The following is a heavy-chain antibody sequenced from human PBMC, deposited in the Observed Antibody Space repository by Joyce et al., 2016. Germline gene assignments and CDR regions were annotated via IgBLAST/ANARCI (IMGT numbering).Heavy chain of an antibody. CDR1: GYTFTNYA. J-gene: IGHJ3*01. CDR3: AREEVLATHAFDV. CDR2: INTNTGTP. Sequence: QVQLVQSGSELKKPGASVKVSCKAAGYTFTNYAIDWVRQAPGQGLEWLGWINTNTGTPTYAQDFTGRFVFSLDTSVSTTYLQISSLKAEDTAVYFCAREEVLATHAFDVWGQGTMVTVSS. D-gene: IGHD4/OR15-4a*01. V-gene: IGHV7-4-1*02.